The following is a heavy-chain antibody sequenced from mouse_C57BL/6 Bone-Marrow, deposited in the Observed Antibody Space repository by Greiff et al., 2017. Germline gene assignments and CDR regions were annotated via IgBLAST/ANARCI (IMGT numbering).Heavy chain of an antibody. CDR2: ISSGGSYT. Sequence: EVKLVESGGDLVKPGGSLKLSCAASGFTFSSYGMSWVRQTPDKRLEWVATISSGGSYTYYPDSVKGRFTISRDNAKNTLYLQMSSLKSEDTAMYYCARHVGLRRSFAYWGQGTLVTVSA. V-gene: IGHV5-6*01. J-gene: IGHJ3*01. D-gene: IGHD2-4*01. CDR1: GFTFSSYG. CDR3: ARHVGLRRSFAY.